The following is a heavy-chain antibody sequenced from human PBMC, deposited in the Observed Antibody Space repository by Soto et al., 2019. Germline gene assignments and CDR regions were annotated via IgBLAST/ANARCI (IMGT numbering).Heavy chain of an antibody. CDR1: GGAFSDYA. CDR2: IIPMFGTA. D-gene: IGHD2-15*01. V-gene: IGHV1-69*13. CDR3: GRHKGCSGASCLDY. Sequence: GASVKVSCKASGGAFSDYAISWVRQAPGQGLVWMGAIIPMFGTAHFAQNFQDKVTITADDSTGTAYLELSSLKSEDTAVYYCGRHKGCSGASCLDYWGQGTLVTVSS. J-gene: IGHJ4*02.